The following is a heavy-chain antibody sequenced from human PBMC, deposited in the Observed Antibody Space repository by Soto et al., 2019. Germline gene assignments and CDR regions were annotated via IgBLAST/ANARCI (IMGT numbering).Heavy chain of an antibody. CDR2: IYYSGST. D-gene: IGHD3-22*01. CDR3: ARVLYYYDSSGYYYYFDY. CDR1: GGSTSSGDYY. V-gene: IGHV4-30-4*01. J-gene: IGHJ4*02. Sequence: SETLSLTCTVSGGSTSSGDYYWSWIRQPPGKGLEWIGYIYYSGSTYYNPSLKSRVTISVDTSKNQFSLKLSSVTAADTAVYYCARVLYYYDSSGYYYYFDYWGQGTLVTVSS.